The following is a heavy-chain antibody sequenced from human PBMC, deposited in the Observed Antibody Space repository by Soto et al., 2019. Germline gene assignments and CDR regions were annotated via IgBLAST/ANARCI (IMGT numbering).Heavy chain of an antibody. V-gene: IGHV3-74*01. J-gene: IGHJ5*02. CDR2: INSDESST. Sequence: GGSLRLSCAASGFTISSYWMHWVRQAPGKGLVWVSRINSDESSTDYADSVKGRFTISRDNAKNTLYLQMNSLRAEDTALYYCARPNATFGYIGFDPWGQGTLVTVSS. CDR3: ARPNATFGYIGFDP. D-gene: IGHD3-16*01. CDR1: GFTISSYW.